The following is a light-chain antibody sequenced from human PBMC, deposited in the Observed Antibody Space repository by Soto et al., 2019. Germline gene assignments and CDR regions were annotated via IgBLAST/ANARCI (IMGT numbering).Light chain of an antibody. CDR3: HSYDNRLSGSV. J-gene: IGLJ2*01. Sequence: QSVLTQPPSVSGAPGQRVTISCTGSSSNIGADYDVHWYQQLPGTAPKLLIFDNSNRPSGVPDRFSGSKSGTSASLAITGLQAEDEADYYCHSYDNRLSGSVFGGGTKLTVL. CDR2: DNS. CDR1: SSNIGADYD. V-gene: IGLV1-40*01.